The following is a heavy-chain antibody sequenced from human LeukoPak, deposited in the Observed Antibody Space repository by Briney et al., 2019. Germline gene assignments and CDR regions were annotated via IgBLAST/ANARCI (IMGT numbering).Heavy chain of an antibody. Sequence: GGSLRLSCAASGFTFGNSAMLRVRQAPGKRLEWVATVSNTGGTTYYSDSVKGRFTISRDNSKNTLYLQMNSLTAEDTAVYHCAKEVEPLWSGYTWFDPWGQGTLVTVSS. CDR3: AKEVEPLWSGYTWFDP. CDR2: VSNTGGTT. D-gene: IGHD3-3*01. V-gene: IGHV3-23*01. J-gene: IGHJ5*02. CDR1: GFTFGNSA.